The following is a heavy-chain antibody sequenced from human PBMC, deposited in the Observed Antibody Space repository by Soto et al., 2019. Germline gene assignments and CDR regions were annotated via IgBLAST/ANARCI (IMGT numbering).Heavy chain of an antibody. V-gene: IGHV5-10-1*01. D-gene: IGHD3-22*01. J-gene: IGHJ4*02. CDR2: IDPSDSYT. CDR1: GYSFTSYW. CDR3: ARHSSGYYLD. Sequence: PGESLKISCKGSGYSFTSYWISWVRQTPGKGLEWMGRIDPSDSYTNYSPSFQGHVTISADKSISTAYLQWSSLKASDTAKYYCARHSSGYYLDWGQGTLVTVSS.